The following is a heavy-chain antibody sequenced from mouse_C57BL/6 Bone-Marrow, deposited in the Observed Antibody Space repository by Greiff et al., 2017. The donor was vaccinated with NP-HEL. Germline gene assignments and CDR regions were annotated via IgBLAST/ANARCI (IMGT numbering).Heavy chain of an antibody. D-gene: IGHD2-12*01. Sequence: LQQSGPGILQPSQTLSLTCSFSGFSLSTFGLGVGWIRQPSGKGLEWLAHIWWDDDKYYNPALKSRLTISKDTSKNQVFLKIANVDTADTATYYCARILDDGGDFDYWGQGTTLTVSS. J-gene: IGHJ2*01. CDR3: ARILDDGGDFDY. CDR2: IWWDDDK. V-gene: IGHV8-8*01. CDR1: GFSLSTFGLG.